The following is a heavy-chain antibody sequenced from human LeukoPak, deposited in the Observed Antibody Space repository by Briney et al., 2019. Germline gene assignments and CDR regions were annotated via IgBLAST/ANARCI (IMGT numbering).Heavy chain of an antibody. CDR3: ARGPPVAHDY. CDR2: INQDGSEK. D-gene: IGHD2-21*01. J-gene: IGHJ4*02. V-gene: IGHV3-7*01. Sequence: SGGSLRLSCAASGFTFSDFWMSWVRQAPGKGLEWVANINQDGSEKYYVDSVKGRFTISRDNAKNSLYLQMNSLRAEDTAVYYCARGPPVAHDYWGQGTLVTVFS. CDR1: GFTFSDFW.